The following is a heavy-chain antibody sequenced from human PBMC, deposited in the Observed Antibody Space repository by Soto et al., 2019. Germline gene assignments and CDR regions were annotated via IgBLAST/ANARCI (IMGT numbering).Heavy chain of an antibody. CDR3: ASEKEYYYDSSGYPVDY. D-gene: IGHD3-22*01. CDR1: GFTFSSYA. J-gene: IGHJ4*02. V-gene: IGHV3-23*01. CDR2: ISGSGGST. Sequence: EVQLLESGGGLVQPGGSLRLSCAASGFTFSSYAMSWVRQAPGKGLEWVSAISGSGGSTYYADSVKGRLTISRDNSKNTLYLQMNSLRAEDTAVYYCASEKEYYYDSSGYPVDYWGQGTLVTVSS.